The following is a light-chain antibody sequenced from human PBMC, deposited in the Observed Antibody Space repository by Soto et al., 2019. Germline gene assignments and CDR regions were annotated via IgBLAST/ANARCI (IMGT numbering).Light chain of an antibody. J-gene: IGKJ5*01. CDR2: AAS. CDR1: QSITTY. V-gene: IGKV1-39*01. CDR3: QQRSNWPPIT. Sequence: DIQMTQSPSSLSASVGDRITIAVRASQSITTYLNLYQQKPGKAPNLLIYAASSLQSGVPSRFSGSGSGADFTLTISSLEPEDFAVYYCQQRSNWPPITFGQGTRLEIK.